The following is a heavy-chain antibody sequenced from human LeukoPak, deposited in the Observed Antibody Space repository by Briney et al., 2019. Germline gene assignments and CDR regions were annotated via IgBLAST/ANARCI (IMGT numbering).Heavy chain of an antibody. CDR3: ARDLLRFGELWENWFDP. CDR1: GFTFDDYG. V-gene: IGHV3-20*04. D-gene: IGHD3-10*01. J-gene: IGHJ5*02. CDR2: ITWSGGST. Sequence: PVGSLRLSCAASGFTFDDYGMNWVRQAPGKGLEWVSGITWSGGSTGYTDSVKGRFTISRDNAKNSLYLQMNSLRAEDTALYYCARDLLRFGELWENWFDPWGQGTLVTVSS.